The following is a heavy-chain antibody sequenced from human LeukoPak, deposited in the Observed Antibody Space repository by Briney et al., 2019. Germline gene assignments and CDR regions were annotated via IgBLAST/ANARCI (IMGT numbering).Heavy chain of an antibody. CDR2: INSDGSST. D-gene: IGHD3-22*01. CDR1: GFTFSSYW. V-gene: IGHV3-74*01. J-gene: IGHJ4*02. Sequence: GGSPRLSCAASGFTFSSYWMHWVRQAPGKGLVWVSRINSDGSSTSYADSVKGRFTISRDNAKNTLYLQMNSLRAEDTAVYYCARDHPMIVVVITSYYFDYWGQGTLVTVSS. CDR3: ARDHPMIVVVITSYYFDY.